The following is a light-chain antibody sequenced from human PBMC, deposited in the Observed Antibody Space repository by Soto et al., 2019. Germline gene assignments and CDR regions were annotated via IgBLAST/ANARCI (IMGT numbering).Light chain of an antibody. V-gene: IGKV3-15*01. CDR2: GAS. CDR1: QNLRSS. CDR3: QQYNIWPQT. Sequence: VMTQSPATLSVSAGERATLSCRAGQNLRSSLAWYQQKPGQAPRLLIYGASTRATGIPARFSGSGSGTEFTLTISSLQSEDFAVYFCQQYNIWPQTFGQGTKVDIK. J-gene: IGKJ1*01.